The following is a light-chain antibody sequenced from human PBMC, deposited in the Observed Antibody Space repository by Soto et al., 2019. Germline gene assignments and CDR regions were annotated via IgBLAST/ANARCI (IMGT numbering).Light chain of an antibody. V-gene: IGKV1-39*01. CDR1: QSITSY. CDR2: ASS. Sequence: DIQMTQSPSSLSASVGDRVTITCRASQSITSYLNWFQQRPGKAPKHLLYASSILQSGVPSRFSGTGSGTDFTLTISSLQPEDFATYYCQQSYSFPRTFGQGTKVEIK. CDR3: QQSYSFPRT. J-gene: IGKJ1*01.